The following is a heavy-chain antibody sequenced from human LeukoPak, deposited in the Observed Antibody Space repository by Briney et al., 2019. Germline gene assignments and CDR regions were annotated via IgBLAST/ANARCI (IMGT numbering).Heavy chain of an antibody. CDR1: GGTFSSYA. V-gene: IGHV1-69*13. CDR3: ARGPPNWGYDY. CDR2: IIPIFGTA. Sequence: ASVKVSCKSSGGTFSSYAITWVRQAPGQGLEWMGGIIPIFGTANYAQKFQGRVTITADESTSTAYMELSSLRSEDTAVYYCARGPPNWGYDYWGPGTLVTVSS. D-gene: IGHD7-27*01. J-gene: IGHJ4*02.